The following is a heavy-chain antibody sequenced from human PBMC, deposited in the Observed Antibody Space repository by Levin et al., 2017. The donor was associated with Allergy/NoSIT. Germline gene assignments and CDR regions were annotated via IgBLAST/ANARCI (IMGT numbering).Heavy chain of an antibody. V-gene: IGHV3-9*01. CDR2: ISWNSGSI. Sequence: GGSLRLSCAASGFTFDDYAMHWVRQAPGKGLEWVSGISWNSGSIGYADSVKGRFTISRDNAKNSLYLQMNSLRAEDTALYYCAKGGSLNWFDPWGQGTLVTVSS. D-gene: IGHD6-13*01. CDR3: AKGGSLNWFDP. J-gene: IGHJ5*02. CDR1: GFTFDDYA.